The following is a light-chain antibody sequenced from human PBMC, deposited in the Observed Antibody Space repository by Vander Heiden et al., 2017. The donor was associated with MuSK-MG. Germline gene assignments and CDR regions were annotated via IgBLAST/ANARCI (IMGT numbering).Light chain of an antibody. Sequence: QSALIQPPSVSGSPGQSVTIPCTGTSSDVGSYDYVSWYQQPPGTVPKPMLYKANTQPASVPDRFAGSKSGNTASMTISELQAEDEADYWGCSYTSSATLVFGGGTKLTVL. CDR3: CSYTSSATLV. V-gene: IGLV2-18*02. CDR2: KAN. CDR1: SSDVGSYDY. J-gene: IGLJ2*01.